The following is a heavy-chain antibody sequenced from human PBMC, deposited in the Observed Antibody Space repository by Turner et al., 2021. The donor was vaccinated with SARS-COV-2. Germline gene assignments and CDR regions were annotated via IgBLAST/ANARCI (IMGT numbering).Heavy chain of an antibody. D-gene: IGHD3-3*01. V-gene: IGHV4-39*01. CDR3: ASDLLEWVEMDYYAMDV. CDR1: VRPVSTISYS. Sequence: QLQLLESGPGLVQPSEPLSLTCTVSVRPVSTISYSWGWIRLPPGKELVRSGRIYDTGSTYYNTSLKSRVTIAGDTSKNQYSKKLSSVTAADTAVYYWASDLLEWVEMDYYAMDVWGQGTTVTVSS. CDR2: IYDTGST. J-gene: IGHJ6*02.